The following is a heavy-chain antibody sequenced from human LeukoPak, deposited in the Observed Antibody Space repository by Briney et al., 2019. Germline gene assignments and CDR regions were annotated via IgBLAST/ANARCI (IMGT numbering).Heavy chain of an antibody. Sequence: ASVKVSCKVSGYTLTELSVHWVRQAPGKGLEWMGGFDPEDGETIYAQKFQGRVTMTEDTSTDTAYMELSSLRSEDTAVYYCATALYYYDSSGYYYDYWGQGTLVTVSS. D-gene: IGHD3-22*01. CDR3: ATALYYYDSSGYYYDY. V-gene: IGHV1-24*01. J-gene: IGHJ4*02. CDR1: GYTLTELS. CDR2: FDPEDGET.